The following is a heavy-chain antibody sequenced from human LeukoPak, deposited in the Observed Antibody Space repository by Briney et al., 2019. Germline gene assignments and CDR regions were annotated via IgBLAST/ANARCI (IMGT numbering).Heavy chain of an antibody. J-gene: IGHJ5*02. CDR1: GYTFTSYW. V-gene: IGHV5-51*01. CDR2: IYPGDSDT. Sequence: GESLKISCKASGYTFTSYWIGWVRQMPGKGLEWMGIIYPGDSDTRYSPSFQGQVTISADKSISTAYLQWSSLKASDTAMYYCARHLLGSLGGFNPWGQGTLVTVSS. CDR3: ARHLLGSLGGFNP. D-gene: IGHD3-16*01.